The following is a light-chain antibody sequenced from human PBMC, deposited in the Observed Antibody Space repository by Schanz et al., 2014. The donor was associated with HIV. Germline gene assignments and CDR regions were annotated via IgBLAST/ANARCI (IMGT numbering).Light chain of an antibody. Sequence: EIVLTQSPATLSVSPGERATLSCRASQSVSSNLAWYQQKRGQAPRLLISGASTRATGIPARFSGSGSGTEFTLTIGSLQSEDFAVYYCQQYNNWPSTFGQGTKVEIK. CDR1: QSVSSN. V-gene: IGKV3-15*01. CDR3: QQYNNWPST. CDR2: GAS. J-gene: IGKJ1*01.